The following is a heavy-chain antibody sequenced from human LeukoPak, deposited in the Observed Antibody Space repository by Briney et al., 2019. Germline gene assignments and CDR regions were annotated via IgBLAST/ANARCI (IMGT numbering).Heavy chain of an antibody. D-gene: IGHD4-17*01. CDR2: ISYDGSNK. V-gene: IGHV3-30*18. Sequence: PGRSLRLSCAAPGFTFSSYGMHWVRQAPGKGLEWVAVISYDGSNKYYADSVKGRFTISRDNSKNTLYLQMNSLRAEDTAVYYCAKGHYGNIYYFDYWGQGTLVTVSS. J-gene: IGHJ4*02. CDR1: GFTFSSYG. CDR3: AKGHYGNIYYFDY.